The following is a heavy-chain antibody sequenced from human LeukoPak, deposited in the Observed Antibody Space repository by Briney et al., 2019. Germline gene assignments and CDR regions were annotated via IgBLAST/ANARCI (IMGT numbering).Heavy chain of an antibody. CDR2: IRYEGSDK. CDR3: ARGGDVYYYDSSGRIHLGGAFDI. CDR1: GFTLSNYG. Sequence: GGSLRLSCAASGFTLSNYGMHWVRQAPGKGLEWVAFIRYEGSDKYYADSVKGRFTISRDNSKNTLYLQMNSLRAEDTAVYYCARGGDVYYYDSSGRIHLGGAFDIWGQGTMVTVSS. J-gene: IGHJ3*02. D-gene: IGHD3-22*01. V-gene: IGHV3-30*02.